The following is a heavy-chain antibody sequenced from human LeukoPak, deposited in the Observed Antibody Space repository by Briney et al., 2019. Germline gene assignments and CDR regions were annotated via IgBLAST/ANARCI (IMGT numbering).Heavy chain of an antibody. J-gene: IGHJ6*02. CDR1: GFTFSRYW. V-gene: IGHV3-74*01. D-gene: IGHD2-2*01. CDR2: INSDGSST. Sequence: GGSLRLSCAASGFTFSRYWMHWLRQAPGKGLVWVSRINSDGSSTNYADSVKGRFTISRDNAKHTLYLQMNSLRAEDTAVYYCARDGGYCTSTTCYVFPMDVWGQGTTVTVSS. CDR3: ARDGGYCTSTTCYVFPMDV.